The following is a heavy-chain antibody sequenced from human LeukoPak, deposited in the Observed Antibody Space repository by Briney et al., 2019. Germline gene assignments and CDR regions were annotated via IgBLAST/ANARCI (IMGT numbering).Heavy chain of an antibody. D-gene: IGHD3-22*01. V-gene: IGHV4-61*01. J-gene: IGHJ6*02. CDR1: GVSVSSGSYY. CDR3: ARDLTGENYYDSSGYYHYYYYYGMDV. Sequence: IPSETLSLTCTVSGVSVSSGSYYWSWIRQPPGKGLEWIGYIYYSGSTNYNPSLKSRVTISVDTSKNQFSLKLSSVTAADTAVYYCARDLTGENYYDSSGYYHYYYYYGMDVWGQGTTVTVSS. CDR2: IYYSGST.